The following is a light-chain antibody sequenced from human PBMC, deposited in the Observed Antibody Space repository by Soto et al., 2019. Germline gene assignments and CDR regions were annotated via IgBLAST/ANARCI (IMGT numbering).Light chain of an antibody. V-gene: IGLV2-14*01. Sequence: QSALTQAASMSGSPGQSITISCTGTSRDVGGSNSVSWYQQHPGKAPKLLIYDVSNRPSGVSNRFSGSKSGNTASLTISGLQAEDEADYYCSSYTSSSTVVFGGGTKLTVL. CDR2: DVS. CDR3: SSYTSSSTVV. J-gene: IGLJ2*01. CDR1: SRDVGGSNS.